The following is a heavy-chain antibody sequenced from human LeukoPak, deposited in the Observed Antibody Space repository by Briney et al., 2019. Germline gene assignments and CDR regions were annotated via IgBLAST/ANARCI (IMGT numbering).Heavy chain of an antibody. J-gene: IGHJ4*02. CDR1: GGTFSSYA. V-gene: IGHV1-69*05. Sequence: KPGRSLRLSCAASGGTFSSYAISWVRQAPGQGLEWMGGIIPIFGTANYAQKFQGRVTITTDESTSTAYMELSSLRSEDTAVYYCARVGPSHPRGYSYGDFDYWGQGTLVTVSS. CDR2: IIPIFGTA. D-gene: IGHD5-18*01. CDR3: ARVGPSHPRGYSYGDFDY.